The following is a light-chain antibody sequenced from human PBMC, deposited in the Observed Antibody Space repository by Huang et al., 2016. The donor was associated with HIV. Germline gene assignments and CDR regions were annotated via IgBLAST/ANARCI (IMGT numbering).Light chain of an antibody. CDR3: QQTYRTPCT. J-gene: IGKJ2*02. CDR2: SAS. CDR1: QNINTF. Sequence: DIQMTQSPSSLSTFVGDRVTITCRASQNINTFLHWYQEKPGKAPRLLIYSASSLEHGVPSRFSGSASGTEFTLTVSSVQPDDSATYYCQQTYRTPCTFGQGTKLDI. V-gene: IGKV1-39*01.